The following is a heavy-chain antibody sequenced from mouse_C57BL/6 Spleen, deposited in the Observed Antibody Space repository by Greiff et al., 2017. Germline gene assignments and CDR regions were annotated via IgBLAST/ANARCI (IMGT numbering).Heavy chain of an antibody. CDR2: IYPGDGDT. J-gene: IGHJ2*01. V-gene: IGHV1-82*01. D-gene: IGHD3-1*01. CDR3: ASQGGYTKFDY. Sequence: QVQLQQSGPELVKPGASVKISCKASGYAFSSSWMNWVKQRPGKGLEWIGRIYPGDGDTNYNGKFKGKATLTADKSSSTAYMQLSSLTSEDSAVYFCASQGGYTKFDYWGQGTTLTVSS. CDR1: GYAFSSSW.